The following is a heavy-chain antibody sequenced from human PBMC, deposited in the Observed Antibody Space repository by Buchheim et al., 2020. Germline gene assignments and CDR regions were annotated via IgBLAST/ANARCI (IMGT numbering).Heavy chain of an antibody. CDR1: GFIFSNAW. CDR3: VTGWYLDY. V-gene: IGHV3-15*01. Sequence: EVQLVESGGGLVKPGGSLRLSCAGSGFIFSNAWMNWVRQAPGKGLEWVGQIKSIPNGGTIDSAAPVKGRFTISRDDSRSTAYLQMNSLKAEDTGVYYCVTGWYLDYWGQGTL. D-gene: IGHD2-15*01. J-gene: IGHJ4*02. CDR2: IKSIPNGGTI.